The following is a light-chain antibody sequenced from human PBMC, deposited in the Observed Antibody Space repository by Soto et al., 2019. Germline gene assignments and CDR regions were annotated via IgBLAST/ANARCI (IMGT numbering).Light chain of an antibody. CDR1: STDVGRYNL. CDR2: EGS. CDR3: CSCAGTRTFI. V-gene: IGLV2-23*01. Sequence: QSALTKPASVSGSPGKSITVSCTGTSTDVGRYNLVSWYQKHPGKAPKVIIYEGSKRPPGVSNRFSGSKSGNTASRTISWLQAEDESDYYCCSCAGTRTFIFGGVTKRTVL. J-gene: IGLJ2*01.